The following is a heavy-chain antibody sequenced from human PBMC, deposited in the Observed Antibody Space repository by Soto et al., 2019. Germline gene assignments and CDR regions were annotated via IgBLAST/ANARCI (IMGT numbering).Heavy chain of an antibody. V-gene: IGHV3-33*01. CDR2: IWYDGSNK. J-gene: IGHJ4*02. CDR1: GFTFSSYG. CDR3: ARERGQWLESRGLAY. Sequence: QVQLVESGGGVVQPGRSLRLSCAASGFTFSSYGMHWVRQAPGKGLEWVAVIWYDGSNKYYADSAKGRFTISRDNSTNTRYLRMNSLRAEDTAVYYCARERGQWLESRGLAYWGQGSLVTVSS. D-gene: IGHD6-19*01.